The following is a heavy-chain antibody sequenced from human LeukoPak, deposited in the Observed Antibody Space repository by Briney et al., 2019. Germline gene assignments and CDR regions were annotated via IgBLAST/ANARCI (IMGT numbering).Heavy chain of an antibody. Sequence: GGSLRLSCAASGFTVSSNYMSWVRQAPGKGLEWVSVFYMGGSTYYADSVKGRFTITRDNSKNTLYLQMNCLRAEDTAVYYCARAVRYSSGWTRYWCFDYWGQGTLVTVSS. CDR1: GFTVSSNY. V-gene: IGHV3-53*01. CDR2: FYMGGST. J-gene: IGHJ4*02. D-gene: IGHD6-19*01. CDR3: ARAVRYSSGWTRYWCFDY.